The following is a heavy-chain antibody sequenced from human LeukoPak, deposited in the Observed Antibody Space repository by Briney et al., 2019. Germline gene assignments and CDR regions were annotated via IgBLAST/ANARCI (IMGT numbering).Heavy chain of an antibody. CDR2: IIPILGIA. CDR1: GGTFSSYA. Sequence: SVKVSCKASGGTFSSYAISWVRQAPGQGLEWMGRIIPILGIANYAQKFQGRVTITTDESTSTAYMEQSSLRSEDTAVYYCAREISSWDIVDHNYYYYYMDVWGKGTTVTVSS. CDR3: AREISSWDIVDHNYYYYYMDV. D-gene: IGHD2-15*01. V-gene: IGHV1-69*04. J-gene: IGHJ6*03.